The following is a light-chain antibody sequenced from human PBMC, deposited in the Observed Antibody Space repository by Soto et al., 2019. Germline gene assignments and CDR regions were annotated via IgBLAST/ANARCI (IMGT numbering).Light chain of an antibody. Sequence: VMTQSQGTLSLSPGKRATPPYRAIHSVSSSYLAWYQQKPGQAPRLLIYGASSRATGIPDRFSGSGSGTDFTLTISSLEPEDFAVYYCQQYNNWPLVTFGGGTKVDIK. CDR3: QQYNNWPLVT. CDR2: GAS. CDR1: HSVSSSY. J-gene: IGKJ4*02. V-gene: IGKV3-20*01.